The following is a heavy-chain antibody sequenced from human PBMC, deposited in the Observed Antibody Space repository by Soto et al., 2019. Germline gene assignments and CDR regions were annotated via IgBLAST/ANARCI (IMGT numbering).Heavy chain of an antibody. CDR2: ISGSGGST. J-gene: IGHJ6*02. V-gene: IGHV3-23*01. CDR3: AKESYSSGWYVSYYGMDV. D-gene: IGHD6-19*01. CDR1: GFTFSSYA. Sequence: PGGSLRLSCAASGFTFSSYAMSWVRQAPGKGLEWVSVISGSGGSTYYADSVKGRFTISRDNSKNTLYLQMNSLRAEDTAVYYCAKESYSSGWYVSYYGMDVWGQGTTVTVSS.